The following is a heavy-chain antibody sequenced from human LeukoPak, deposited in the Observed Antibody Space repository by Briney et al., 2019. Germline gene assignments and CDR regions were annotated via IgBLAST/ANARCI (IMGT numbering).Heavy chain of an antibody. D-gene: IGHD3-10*01. CDR2: MNTNSGNT. Sequence: ASVKVSCTASGYTFTSYDINWVRQATGQGLEWMGWMNTNSGNTGYAQKFQGRVTMTRNTSISTAYMELSSLRSEDTAVYYCARGLLLWFGEGLYYYYGMDVWGQGATVTASS. V-gene: IGHV1-8*01. CDR1: GYTFTSYD. J-gene: IGHJ6*01. CDR3: ARGLLLWFGEGLYYYYGMDV.